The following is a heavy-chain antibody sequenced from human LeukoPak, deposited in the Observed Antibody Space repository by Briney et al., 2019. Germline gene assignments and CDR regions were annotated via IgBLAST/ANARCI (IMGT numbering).Heavy chain of an antibody. V-gene: IGHV4-34*01. CDR2: INHGGST. CDR1: GESLTGYY. D-gene: IGHD3-10*01. Sequence: SETLSLTCIVYGESLTGYYWSWIRQPPGKRLEWIGEINHGGSTNYNPSLKSRVAISVDTSENQFSLKLSSVTAADTAVYYCARLPDHYSTLGTPGWGQGTLVTVSS. CDR3: ARLPDHYSTLGTPG. J-gene: IGHJ4*02.